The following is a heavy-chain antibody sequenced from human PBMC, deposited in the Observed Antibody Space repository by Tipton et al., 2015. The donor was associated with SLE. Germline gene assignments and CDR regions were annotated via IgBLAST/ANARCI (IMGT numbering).Heavy chain of an antibody. CDR3: ARQGPYSSSSTGFDY. V-gene: IGHV4/OR15-8*01. CDR1: GGSISSGNW. Sequence: TLSLTCAVSGGSISSGNWWIWVRQPPGKGLEWIGEIDRDGSPNYKPSLQNRVTMSVDRSANPFSLRLTSVTAADTAVYYCARQGPYSSSSTGFDYWGQGTLVTVSS. D-gene: IGHD6-13*01. CDR2: IDRDGSP. J-gene: IGHJ4*02.